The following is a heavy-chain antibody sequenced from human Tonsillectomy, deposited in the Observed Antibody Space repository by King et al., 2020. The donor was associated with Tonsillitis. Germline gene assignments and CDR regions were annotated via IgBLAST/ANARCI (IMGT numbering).Heavy chain of an antibody. V-gene: IGHV3-7*01. Sequence: VQLVESGGGLVQPGGSLRLSCAASGFSFSRFWVTWVRQAPGKGLEWVANIKPDGSEKYYVDSVRGRFTISRDNAKNSLYLQMNSLRAEDTAVYYCAREQLLLAYFDYWGQGTLVTVSS. D-gene: IGHD1-26*01. CDR1: GFSFSRFW. CDR3: AREQLLLAYFDY. CDR2: IKPDGSEK. J-gene: IGHJ4*02.